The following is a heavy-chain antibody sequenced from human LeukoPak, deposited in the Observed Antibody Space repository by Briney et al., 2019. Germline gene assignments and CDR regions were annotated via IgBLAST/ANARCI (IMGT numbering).Heavy chain of an antibody. V-gene: IGHV4-39*01. CDR1: GGSISSSSYY. D-gene: IGHD6-19*01. J-gene: IGHJ5*02. CDR3: ARLRAGWFDP. CDR2: IYYSGST. Sequence: SETLSLTCTVSGGSISSSSYYWGWIRQPPGKGLGYIGSIYYSGSTYYNPSLKSRVTISVDTSKNQFSLKLSSVTAADTAVYYCARLRAGWFDPWGQGTQVTVSS.